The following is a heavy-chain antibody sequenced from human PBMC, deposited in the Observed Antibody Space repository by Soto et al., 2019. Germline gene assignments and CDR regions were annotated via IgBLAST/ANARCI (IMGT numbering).Heavy chain of an antibody. D-gene: IGHD2-2*02. Sequence: PSETLSLTCTVSGGSISSGDYYWSWIRQPPGKGLEWIGYIYYSGSTYYNPSLKSRVTISVDTSKNQFSLKLSSVTAADTAVYYCARVAPQGYCSSSSCYTGSSSWYPFDYWGQGTLVTVSS. CDR3: ARVAPQGYCSSSSCYTGSSSWYPFDY. J-gene: IGHJ4*02. V-gene: IGHV4-30-4*01. CDR1: GGSISSGDYY. CDR2: IYYSGST.